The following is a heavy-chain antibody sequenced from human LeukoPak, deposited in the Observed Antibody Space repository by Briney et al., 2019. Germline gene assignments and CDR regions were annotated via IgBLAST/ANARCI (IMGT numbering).Heavy chain of an antibody. CDR3: AKSSYYDSSGYYREYYFDY. CDR2: ISNSGGGT. J-gene: IGHJ4*02. CDR1: GFTFSSYA. Sequence: PGGSLRLSCAASGFTFSSYAMSWVRQAPGKGLEWVSAISNSGGGTYYADSVKGRFTVSRDDSKNTLYLQMNSLRAEDTAVYYCAKSSYYDSSGYYREYYFDYWGQGTLVTVSS. D-gene: IGHD3-22*01. V-gene: IGHV3-23*01.